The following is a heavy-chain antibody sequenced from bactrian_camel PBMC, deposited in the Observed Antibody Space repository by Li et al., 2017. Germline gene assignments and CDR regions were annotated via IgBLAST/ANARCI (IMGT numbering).Heavy chain of an antibody. V-gene: IGHV3S1*01. CDR1: GFTFSNNW. J-gene: IGHJ6*01. CDR3: AAALGCSRASQALGVMTSPLTS. D-gene: IGHD3*01. CDR2: IYTGDGST. Sequence: VQLVESGGGLVQPGGSLRLSCAASGFTFSNNWMHWVRQAPGKGLEWVSSIYTGDGSTNSADSVKDRFTISKESKNTFLLQMTNLQPGDTGIYTCAAALGCSRASQALGVMTSPLTSWGLGTQVTVS.